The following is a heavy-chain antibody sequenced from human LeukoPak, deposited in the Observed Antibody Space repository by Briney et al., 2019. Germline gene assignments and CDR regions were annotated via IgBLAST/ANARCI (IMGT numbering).Heavy chain of an antibody. V-gene: IGHV4-39*07. CDR3: ARDQLEDYYDGSGYYSEGDAFDI. J-gene: IGHJ3*02. Sequence: SETLSLTCTVSGGSISSSSYYWGWTRQPPGKGLEWIGRIYYSGSTYYNPSLKSRVTISVDTSKNQFSLKLSSVTAADTAVYYCARDQLEDYYDGSGYYSEGDAFDIWGQGTMVTVSS. CDR2: IYYSGST. CDR1: GGSISSSSYY. D-gene: IGHD3-22*01.